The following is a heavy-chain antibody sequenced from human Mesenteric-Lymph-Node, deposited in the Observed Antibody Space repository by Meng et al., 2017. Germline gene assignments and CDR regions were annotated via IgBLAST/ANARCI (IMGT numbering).Heavy chain of an antibody. CDR2: ISGSGGST. D-gene: IGHD3-10*01. CDR1: GFTFSSYE. J-gene: IGHJ4*02. V-gene: IGHV3-23*01. Sequence: GESLKISCAASGFTFSSYEMNWVRQAPGKGLEWVSAISGSGGSTYYADSVKGRFTISRDNSKNTLYLQMNSLRAEDTAVYYCAKDLLSVTMAPHWGQGTLVTVSS. CDR3: AKDLLSVTMAPH.